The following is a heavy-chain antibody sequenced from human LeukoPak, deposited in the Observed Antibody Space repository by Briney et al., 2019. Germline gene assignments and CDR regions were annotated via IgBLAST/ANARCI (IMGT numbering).Heavy chain of an antibody. Sequence: SETLPLTCTVSGGSISSSSYYWSWIRQPPGKGLEWIGEINHSGSTNYNPSLKSRVTISVDTSKNQFSLKLSSATAADTAVYYCARGRRIQLWLGWFDPWGQGTLVTVSS. CDR3: ARGRRIQLWLGWFDP. D-gene: IGHD5-18*01. CDR2: INHSGST. CDR1: GGSISSSSYY. J-gene: IGHJ5*02. V-gene: IGHV4-39*07.